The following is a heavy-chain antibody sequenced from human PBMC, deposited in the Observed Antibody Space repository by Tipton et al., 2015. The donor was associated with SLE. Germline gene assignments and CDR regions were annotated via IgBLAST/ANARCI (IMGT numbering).Heavy chain of an antibody. CDR1: GGSINRGDYY. V-gene: IGHV4-39*02. CDR3: AREAKYSGSYYNWFDT. CDR2: FYDGGST. Sequence: TLSLTCTVSGGSINRGDYYWVWIRQPPGKGLEWIGSFYDGGSTYYNPSLKSRVAISADTSKNQFSLKLSSVTAADTAVYYCAREAKYSGSYYNWFDTWGQGTLVTVSS. D-gene: IGHD1-26*01. J-gene: IGHJ5*02.